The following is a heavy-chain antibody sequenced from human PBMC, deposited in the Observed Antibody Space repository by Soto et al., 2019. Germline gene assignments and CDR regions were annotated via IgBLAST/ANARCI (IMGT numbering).Heavy chain of an antibody. CDR2: IYYSGST. CDR3: ARYDYSNYEEDFDY. Sequence: QVQLQESGPGLVKPSQTLSLTCTVSGGSISSGGYYWSWIRQHPGKGLEWIGYIYYSGSTYYNPSLKSRVTISVDTAKNQFALKLSSVTAADTAVYDCARYDYSNYEEDFDYWGQGTLVTVSS. D-gene: IGHD4-4*01. V-gene: IGHV4-31*03. CDR1: GGSISSGGYY. J-gene: IGHJ4*02.